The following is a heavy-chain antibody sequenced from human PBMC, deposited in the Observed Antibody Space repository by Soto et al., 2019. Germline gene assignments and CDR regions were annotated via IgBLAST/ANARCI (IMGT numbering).Heavy chain of an antibody. J-gene: IGHJ4*02. D-gene: IGHD3-3*01. CDR2: IIPIFGTA. CDR1: GGSFSSYA. V-gene: IGHV1-69*05. CDR3: ARAPYDFCSGYPIAY. Sequence: GAPAQVSCKDCGGSFSSYAISWVRQDPGQGLEWMGGIIPIFGTANYAQKLQGGVTMTTDTSTSTAYMELRSLRSDDTAVYYCARAPYDFCSGYPIAYWGQGTLVTVSS.